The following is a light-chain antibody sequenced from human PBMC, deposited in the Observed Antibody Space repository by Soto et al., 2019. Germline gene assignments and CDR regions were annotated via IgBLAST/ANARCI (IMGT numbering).Light chain of an antibody. V-gene: IGKV1-33*01. CDR3: HHYADSPYT. CDR1: QDISNY. J-gene: IGKJ2*01. Sequence: DIQMTQSPSSLSASVGDRVTITCQASQDISNYLNWYQQKPGKAPKLLIYDASNLETGVPSRFSGSGSGTDFTLTITRVDTEDFAVYYCHHYADSPYTFGQGTKLEI. CDR2: DAS.